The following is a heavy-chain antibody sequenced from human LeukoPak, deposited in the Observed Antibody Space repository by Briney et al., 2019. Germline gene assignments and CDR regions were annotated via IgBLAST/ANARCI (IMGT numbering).Heavy chain of an antibody. V-gene: IGHV1-3*01. Sequence: ASVKVSCKASGYTFTSYAMHWARQAPGQRLEWMGWINAGNGNTKYSQKFQGRVTTTRDTFANTIYMELSSLRSEDTAVYYCTRALGYPYYAMDVWGQGTTVTVSS. CDR1: GYTFTSYA. D-gene: IGHD5-12*01. J-gene: IGHJ6*02. CDR2: INAGNGNT. CDR3: TRALGYPYYAMDV.